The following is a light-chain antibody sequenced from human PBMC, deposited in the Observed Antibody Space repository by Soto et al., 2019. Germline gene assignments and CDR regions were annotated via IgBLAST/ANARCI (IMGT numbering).Light chain of an antibody. CDR3: QQYVSSPWT. CDR2: DAS. J-gene: IGKJ1*01. Sequence: EIVLTQSPGTLSLSPGERVTLSCRASQSVSSSNLVWYQQKPGQAPTLLIYDASTRATGIPDRFSGSGSGTDFTLTISRLEPEDFAVYFCQQYVSSPWTFGQGTKVEI. CDR1: QSVSSSN. V-gene: IGKV3-20*01.